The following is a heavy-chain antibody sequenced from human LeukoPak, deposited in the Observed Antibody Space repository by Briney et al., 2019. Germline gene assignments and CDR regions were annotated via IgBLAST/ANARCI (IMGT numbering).Heavy chain of an antibody. D-gene: IGHD6-13*01. Sequence: GASVKVSCKASGGTFSSYAISWVRQAPGQGLEWMGWINPNSGGTNYAQKFQGRVTMTRDTSISTAYMELSSLRSEDMAVYYCAREGIAAGGGAFDIWGQGTTVTVSS. CDR1: GGTFSSYA. CDR3: AREGIAAGGGAFDI. J-gene: IGHJ3*02. CDR2: INPNSGGT. V-gene: IGHV1-2*02.